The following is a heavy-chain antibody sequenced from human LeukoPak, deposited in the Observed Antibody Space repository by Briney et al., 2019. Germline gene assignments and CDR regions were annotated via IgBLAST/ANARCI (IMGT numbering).Heavy chain of an antibody. CDR3: ARDHSSSSGWFDP. V-gene: IGHV1-18*01. D-gene: IGHD6-6*01. CDR1: GYTFISYG. CDR2: ISSSSGKT. J-gene: IGHJ5*02. Sequence: GASVKVSCKASGYTFISYGISRLRQAPGQGLEWMGWISSSSGKTNSAQKFQGRVTMTTDTSTSTAYMELRSLRFDDTALYYCARDHSSSSGWFDPWGQGTLVTVSS.